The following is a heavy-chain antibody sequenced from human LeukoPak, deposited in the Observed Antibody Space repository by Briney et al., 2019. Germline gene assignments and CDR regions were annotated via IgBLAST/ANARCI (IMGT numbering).Heavy chain of an antibody. Sequence: SETLSLTCTVSGDSISSHYWSWVRQAPGKGLEWIGYIFYSGRTNYSPSLRSRVTISVATSKNQFSLRLNSVTAADTAVYLCARTGDYSRSTGGWFDPWGQGTLVTVSS. CDR3: ARTGDYSRSTGGWFDP. V-gene: IGHV4-59*11. CDR2: IFYSGRT. CDR1: GDSISSHY. D-gene: IGHD4-11*01. J-gene: IGHJ5*02.